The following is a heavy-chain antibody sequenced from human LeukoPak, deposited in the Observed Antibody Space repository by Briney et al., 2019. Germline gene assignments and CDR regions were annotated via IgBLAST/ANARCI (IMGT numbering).Heavy chain of an antibody. J-gene: IGHJ6*03. D-gene: IGHD2-15*01. V-gene: IGHV3-30-3*02. CDR3: AKSRQLLRSYYYYMDV. CDR1: GFTFSSYA. Sequence: PGGSLRLSCAASGFTFSSYAMHWVRQAPGKGLEWVAVISYDGSDKYYADSVKGRFTISRDNSKNSLYLQMNSLRAEDTAVYYCAKSRQLLRSYYYYMDVWGKGTTVTVSS. CDR2: ISYDGSDK.